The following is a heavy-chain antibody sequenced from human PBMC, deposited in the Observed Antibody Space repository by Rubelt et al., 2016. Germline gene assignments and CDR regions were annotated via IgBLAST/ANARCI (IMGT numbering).Heavy chain of an antibody. CDR3: AGGFSVSSDPFDY. CDR1: GYTFTSYG. CDR2: ISGYNGNT. D-gene: IGHD2-15*01. Sequence: QVQLVQSGAEVKKPGASVKVSCKASGYTFTSYGINWVRQAPGQGLEWMGWISGYNGNTNQSQRVQGRVTMTTDTSTGTVYMDLRSLRSDATAVYYWAGGFSVSSDPFDYWGQGTLVTVSS. V-gene: IGHV1-18*01. J-gene: IGHJ4*02.